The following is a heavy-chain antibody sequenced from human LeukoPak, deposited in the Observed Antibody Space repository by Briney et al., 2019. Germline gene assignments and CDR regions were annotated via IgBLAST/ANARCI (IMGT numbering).Heavy chain of an antibody. Sequence: PGGSLRLSCAASGFTFSSYAMSWVRQAPGKGPEWVSGTTGSGGSTYYADSVKGRFTISRDNSMKTLYLQMNSLRAEDTAVYYCAKTWKGGSGRPYFFDYWGQGTLVTVSS. CDR2: TTGSGGST. V-gene: IGHV3-23*01. CDR3: AKTWKGGSGRPYFFDY. J-gene: IGHJ4*02. D-gene: IGHD3-10*01. CDR1: GFTFSSYA.